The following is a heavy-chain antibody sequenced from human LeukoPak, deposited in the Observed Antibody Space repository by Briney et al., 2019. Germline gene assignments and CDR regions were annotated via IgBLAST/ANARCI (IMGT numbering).Heavy chain of an antibody. Sequence: GGSLRLSCAASGFSFSNYGMTWVRQAPGKGLEWVSAIGSAGINSYYPDSVRGRFTISRDNSKDMLYLQMSSLTVEDTAEYFCATSRGYIDNWGQGALVIVSS. CDR2: IGSAGINS. CDR1: GFSFSNYG. J-gene: IGHJ4*02. V-gene: IGHV3-23*05. CDR3: ATSRGYIDN. D-gene: IGHD3-16*01.